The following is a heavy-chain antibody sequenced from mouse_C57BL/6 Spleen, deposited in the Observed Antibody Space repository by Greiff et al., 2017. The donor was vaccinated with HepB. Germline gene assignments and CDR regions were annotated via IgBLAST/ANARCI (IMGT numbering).Heavy chain of an antibody. D-gene: IGHD1-1*01. CDR1: GYAFSSYW. Sequence: VQLQESGAELVKPGASVKISCKASGYAFSSYWMNWVKQRPGKGLEWIGQIYPGDGDTNYNGKFKGKATLTADKSSSTAYMQLSSLTSEDSAVYFCARSDSYGSSYDYFDYWGQGTTLTVSS. V-gene: IGHV1-80*01. CDR2: IYPGDGDT. CDR3: ARSDSYGSSYDYFDY. J-gene: IGHJ2*01.